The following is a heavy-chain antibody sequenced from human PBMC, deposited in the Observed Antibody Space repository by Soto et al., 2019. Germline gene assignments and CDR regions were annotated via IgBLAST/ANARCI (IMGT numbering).Heavy chain of an antibody. CDR1: GYTFTSYG. CDR2: ISAYNGNT. Sequence: GASVEVACNASGYTFTSYGFSWLRQAPGQGLEWMGWISAYNGNTNYARKFQGRVTMTTDTSTSTAYMELRSLRSDDTAVYYCARAARYCSTTSCFAFFYWFDPWGQGTLVTVSS. V-gene: IGHV1-18*01. D-gene: IGHD2-2*01. CDR3: ARAARYCSTTSCFAFFYWFDP. J-gene: IGHJ5*02.